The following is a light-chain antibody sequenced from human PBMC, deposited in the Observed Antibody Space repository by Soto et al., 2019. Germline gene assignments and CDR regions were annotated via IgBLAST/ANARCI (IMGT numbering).Light chain of an antibody. Sequence: EIVLTQSPGTLSLSPGERATLSCRASQSVSNYYLAWYQQKPGQAPRLLSYGASNRATGIPDRFSGSGSGTAFTLTISRLEPEDFAVYYCQQYGSSVTFGQGTKVEIK. CDR2: GAS. J-gene: IGKJ1*01. V-gene: IGKV3-20*01. CDR3: QQYGSSVT. CDR1: QSVSNYY.